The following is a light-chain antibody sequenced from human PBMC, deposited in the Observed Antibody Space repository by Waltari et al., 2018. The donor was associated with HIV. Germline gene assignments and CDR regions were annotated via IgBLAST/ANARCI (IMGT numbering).Light chain of an antibody. J-gene: IGLJ3*02. CDR2: EVS. CDR3: CSYAGSSTL. CDR1: RSVVGSYNL. Sequence: QAALTQPAPVSGPPGQSITIPCTGTRSVVGSYNLRPWYQQHPGKAPKLMIYEVSKRPSVVSNRFSGSKSGNTASLTISGLQAEDEADYYCCSYAGSSTLFGGGTKLTVL. V-gene: IGLV2-23*02.